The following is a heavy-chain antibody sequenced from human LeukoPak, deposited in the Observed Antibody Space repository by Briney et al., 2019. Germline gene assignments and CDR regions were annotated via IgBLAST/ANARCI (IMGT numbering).Heavy chain of an antibody. J-gene: IGHJ4*02. D-gene: IGHD3-10*01. CDR3: ARTRRDYGSGSYYRDFDY. CDR1: GGSISSSNW. Sequence: SETLSLTCAVSGGSISSSNWWSWVRQPPGKGLEWIGEIYHSGSTNYNPSLKSRVTISVDKSKNQFSLKLSSVTAADTAVYYCARTRRDYGSGSYYRDFDYWGQGTLVTVSS. V-gene: IGHV4-4*02. CDR2: IYHSGST.